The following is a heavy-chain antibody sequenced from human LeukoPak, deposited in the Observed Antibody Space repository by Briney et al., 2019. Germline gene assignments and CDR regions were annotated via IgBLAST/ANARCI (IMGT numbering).Heavy chain of an antibody. V-gene: IGHV3-64*01. CDR1: GFTFSSYA. CDR3: ARVHSSYVDWYFDL. Sequence: GGSLRLSCAASGFTFSSYAMHWVRQAPGKGLEYVSAISSNGGSTYYANSVKGRFTISRDNSKNTLYLQIGSLRAEDMAVYYCARVHSSYVDWYFDLWGRGTLVTVSS. J-gene: IGHJ2*01. CDR2: ISSNGGST. D-gene: IGHD4-11*01.